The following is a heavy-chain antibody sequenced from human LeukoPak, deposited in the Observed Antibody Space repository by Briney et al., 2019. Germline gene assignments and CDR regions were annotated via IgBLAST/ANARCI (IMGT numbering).Heavy chain of an antibody. CDR2: IYYSGST. CDR1: GGSISSYY. CDR3: ARDSGGAAGGSGMGYGFDI. D-gene: IGHD6-13*01. J-gene: IGHJ3*02. Sequence: NPSETLSLTCTVSGGSISSYYWSWIRQPPGKGLEWIGYIYYSGSTNYNPSLKSRVTMSVDTSKNQFSLRLSSVTAADTAMYYCARDSGGAAGGSGMGYGFDIWGQGTMVTVSS. V-gene: IGHV4-59*01.